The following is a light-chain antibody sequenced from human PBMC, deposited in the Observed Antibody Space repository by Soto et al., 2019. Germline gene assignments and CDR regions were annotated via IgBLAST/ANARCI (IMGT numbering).Light chain of an antibody. J-gene: IGKJ1*01. CDR3: QQSYNTPRT. Sequence: EIVLTQSPGTLSLSPGERATLSCRASQSVSSIYLAWYQQKPGQAPRLLIYGASSRPTGIPDRFSGSGSGTDFTLTISSLQPEDFATYYCQQSYNTPRTFGQGTKVEVK. V-gene: IGKV3-20*01. CDR2: GAS. CDR1: QSVSSIY.